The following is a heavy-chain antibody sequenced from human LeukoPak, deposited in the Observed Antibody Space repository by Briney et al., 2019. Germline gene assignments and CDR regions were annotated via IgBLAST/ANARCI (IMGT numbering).Heavy chain of an antibody. Sequence: GGSLRLSCAASGFTFSSYWMHWVRQAPGKGLVFVSRINDDESGAVYADSVKGRFTISRDNAKNTLYLQMDSLRADDTAVYHCARGIAAAGTPNWFDPWGQGTLVTVSS. CDR1: GFTFSSYW. CDR2: INDDESGA. V-gene: IGHV3-74*01. D-gene: IGHD6-13*01. CDR3: ARGIAAAGTPNWFDP. J-gene: IGHJ5*02.